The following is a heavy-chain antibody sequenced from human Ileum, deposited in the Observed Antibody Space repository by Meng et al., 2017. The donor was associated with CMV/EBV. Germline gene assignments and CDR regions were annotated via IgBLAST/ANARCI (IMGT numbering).Heavy chain of an antibody. V-gene: IGHV4-4*07. CDR3: ARDTGTTGTGSLFDY. CDR2: IHTTDST. CDR1: GGSIGSYY. J-gene: IGHJ4*02. D-gene: IGHD1-1*01. Sequence: QVQLQGSGPGLVKSSETLSLTCTVSGGSIGSYYWNWIRQPDGKGLEWIGRIHTTDSTNYNPSFKSRVTISVDTSKNQFSLKLTSMTAADTAVYYCARDTGTTGTGSLFDYWGQGILVTVSS.